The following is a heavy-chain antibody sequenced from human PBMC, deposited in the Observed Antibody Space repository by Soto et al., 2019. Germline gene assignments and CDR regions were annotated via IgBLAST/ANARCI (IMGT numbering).Heavy chain of an antibody. CDR2: ISSSSSTI. J-gene: IGHJ4*02. V-gene: IGHV3-48*01. D-gene: IGHD3-3*01. CDR1: GFTFSSYS. Sequence: EVQLLESGGRLVQPGGSLGLSCAASGFTFSSYSMNWVRQAPGKGLEWVSYISSSSSTIYYADSVKGRFTISRDNAKNSLYLQMNSLRVEDTAVYYCEVYDFWSGFDYWGQGTLVTVSS. CDR3: EVYDFWSGFDY.